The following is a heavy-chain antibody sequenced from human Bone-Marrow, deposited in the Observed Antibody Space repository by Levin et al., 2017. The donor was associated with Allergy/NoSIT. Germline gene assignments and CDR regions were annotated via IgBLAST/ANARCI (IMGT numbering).Heavy chain of an antibody. CDR3: ARGGDKGTYGAGGYFLDY. Sequence: SVKVSCKVSRGILSSYAITWVRQVPGQGLEWMGGFLPMFATATVAQRFQGRVTFSSDESTTTAHMELTSLTSDDTAMYYCARGGDKGTYGAGGYFLDYWGQGTLVTV. V-gene: IGHV1-69*13. CDR2: FLPMFATA. J-gene: IGHJ4*02. D-gene: IGHD3-16*01. CDR1: RGILSSYA.